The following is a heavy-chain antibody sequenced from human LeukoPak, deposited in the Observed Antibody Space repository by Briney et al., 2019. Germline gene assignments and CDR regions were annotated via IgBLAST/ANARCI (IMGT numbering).Heavy chain of an antibody. J-gene: IGHJ4*02. CDR2: IHPNSGGT. CDR3: TRRALAVADPFDY. CDR1: GYTFTGYY. V-gene: IGHV1-2*02. D-gene: IGHD6-19*01. Sequence: ASVKVSCKASGYTFTGYYMHWVRQAPGQGLEWMGWIHPNSGGTNSAQKFQGRVTMTRDTSISTAYMELSSLRSEDTAVYYCTRRALAVADPFDYWGQGTLVTVSS.